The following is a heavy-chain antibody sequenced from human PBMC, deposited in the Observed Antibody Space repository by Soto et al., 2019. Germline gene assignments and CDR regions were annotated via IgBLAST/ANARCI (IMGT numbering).Heavy chain of an antibody. J-gene: IGHJ4*02. CDR3: AKDRGEKQQLVLDY. Sequence: GGSLRLSCAASGFTFSSYAMSWVRQAPGKGLEWVSAISGSGGSTYYEDSVKGRFTISRENSKNTLYLQMNSLRAEDTAVYYCAKDRGEKQQLVLDYWGQGTLVTVSS. CDR1: GFTFSSYA. V-gene: IGHV3-23*01. CDR2: ISGSGGST. D-gene: IGHD6-13*01.